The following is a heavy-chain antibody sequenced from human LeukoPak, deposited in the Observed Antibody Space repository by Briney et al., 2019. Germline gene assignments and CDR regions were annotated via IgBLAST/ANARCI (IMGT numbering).Heavy chain of an antibody. Sequence: SETLSLTCTVSGDSISSGYYWGWIRQPPGRGLEWIGSIYHSGSTHYNPSLKSRVTISVDTSKNQFSLKLNSVTAADTAVYYCARGRVRGIGPHYFDYWGQGTLVTVSS. V-gene: IGHV4-38-2*02. CDR2: IYHSGST. J-gene: IGHJ4*02. CDR3: ARGRVRGIGPHYFDY. D-gene: IGHD3-10*01. CDR1: GDSISSGYY.